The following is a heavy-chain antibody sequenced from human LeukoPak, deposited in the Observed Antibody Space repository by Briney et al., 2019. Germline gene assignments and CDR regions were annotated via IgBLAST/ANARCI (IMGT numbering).Heavy chain of an antibody. J-gene: IGHJ4*02. D-gene: IGHD3-22*01. CDR1: GYTFTSYY. Sequence: ASVKVSCKASGYTFTSYYMHWVRQAPGQGLEWMGIINPSGGSTSYAQKFQGRVTMTRDTSTSTVYMELRSLRSDDTVVYYCARETHYYYESSRYLDYWGQGTLVTVSS. CDR3: ARETHYYYESSRYLDY. V-gene: IGHV1-46*01. CDR2: INPSGGST.